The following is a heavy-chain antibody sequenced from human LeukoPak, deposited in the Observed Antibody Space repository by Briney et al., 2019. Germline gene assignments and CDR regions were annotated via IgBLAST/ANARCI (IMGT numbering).Heavy chain of an antibody. CDR3: ARDRSRDY. V-gene: IGHV3-23*02. J-gene: IGHJ4*02. Sequence: GGSLRLSCAAPGFTFRNYAMTWVRQAPGKGLEWVSAISDRGSSTNYGDSVKGRFTISRQNSKNTLYLQMSSLRAEDTAVYSCARDRSRDYWGQRTLVTVPS. CDR1: GFTFRNYA. D-gene: IGHD1-14*01. CDR2: ISDRGSST.